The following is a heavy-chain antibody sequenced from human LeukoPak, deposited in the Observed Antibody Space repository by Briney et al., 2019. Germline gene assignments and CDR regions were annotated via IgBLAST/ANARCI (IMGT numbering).Heavy chain of an antibody. V-gene: IGHV4-39*01. CDR1: GGSINSSSYY. D-gene: IGHD3-22*01. Sequence: PSETLTLACTVSGGSINSSSYYWGWIRQPPGKGLEWIGSIYYSGSAYYNPSLKSRVTISVDTSKNQVSLKLSSVTAADTAVYYCARSSSSSGYYFDYWGQGTLVAASS. J-gene: IGHJ4*02. CDR2: IYYSGSA. CDR3: ARSSSSSGYYFDY.